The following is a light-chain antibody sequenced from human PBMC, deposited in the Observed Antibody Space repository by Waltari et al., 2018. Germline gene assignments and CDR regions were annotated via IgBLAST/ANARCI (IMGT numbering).Light chain of an antibody. CDR3: QVWDDFIDSGV. CDR1: NLETKS. Sequence: YVVTQPPSVSVTPGQTATLPCGGENLETKSSNWYQQKPGQTPFLVMFYDNDRPAGIPERFSGSNSGNTATLTINWVEAGDEADYHCQVWDDFIDSGVFGGGTRLSVL. J-gene: IGLJ3*02. CDR2: YDN. V-gene: IGLV3-21*04.